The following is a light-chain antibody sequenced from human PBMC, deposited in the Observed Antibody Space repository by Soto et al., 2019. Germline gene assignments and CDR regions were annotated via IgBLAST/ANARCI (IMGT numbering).Light chain of an antibody. CDR3: ASCGGTYVV. J-gene: IGLJ2*01. CDR2: EVT. V-gene: IGLV2-8*01. CDR1: SSDVGGYNY. Sequence: QSALTQPPSASGSPGQSVTISCTGTSSDVGGYNYFSWFQQNPGKAPKLMIYEVTKRPSGVPDRFSGSKSGNTASLTVSGLQDEDEADYYCASCGGTYVVFGGGTQLTVL.